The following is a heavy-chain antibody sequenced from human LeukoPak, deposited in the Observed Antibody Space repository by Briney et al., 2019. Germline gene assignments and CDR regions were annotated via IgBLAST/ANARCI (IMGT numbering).Heavy chain of an antibody. V-gene: IGHV4-4*02. J-gene: IGHJ5*02. CDR1: GDSINSLDL. CDR3: ARVSLDSRGNWFDP. Sequence: PSETLSLTCTVSGDSINSLDLWSWVRQPPGKGLEWIGEMYLSGTTHSNPSVKSRVTISIDKSKNQFSLKLSSVTAADTAVYYCARVSLDSRGNWFDPWGQGTLVTVSS. CDR2: MYLSGTT. D-gene: IGHD3-22*01.